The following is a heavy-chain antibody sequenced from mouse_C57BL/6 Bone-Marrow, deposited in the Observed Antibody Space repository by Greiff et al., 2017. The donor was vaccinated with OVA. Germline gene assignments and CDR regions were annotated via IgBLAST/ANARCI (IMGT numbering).Heavy chain of an antibody. CDR1: GYTFTSYW. CDR2: IYPGSGST. D-gene: IGHD1-1*01. CDR3: ARDYGSSYSYWYFDV. V-gene: IGHV1-55*01. J-gene: IGHJ1*03. Sequence: QVHVKQPGAELVKPGASVKMSCKASGYTFTSYWITWVKQRPGQGLEWIGDIYPGSGSTNYNEKFKSKATLTVDTSSSTAYMQLSRLTSEDSAVYYCARDYGSSYSYWYFDVWGTGTTVTVSS.